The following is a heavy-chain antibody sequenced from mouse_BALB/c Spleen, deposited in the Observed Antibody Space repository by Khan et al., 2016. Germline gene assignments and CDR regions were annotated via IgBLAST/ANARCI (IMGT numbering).Heavy chain of an antibody. J-gene: IGHJ2*01. D-gene: IGHD2-10*02. CDR2: ISYSGTT. CDR3: ALRGWYGYYFDS. Sequence: EVQLQESGPGLVKPSQSLSLTCTVTGYSITSDYAWNWIRQFPGNKLEWMGYISYSGTTRYNPSLKSRISITRDTSKNQFFLQLNSVTTEDTATYYGALRGWYGYYFDSWGQGTTLTVSS. CDR1: GYSITSDYA. V-gene: IGHV3-2*02.